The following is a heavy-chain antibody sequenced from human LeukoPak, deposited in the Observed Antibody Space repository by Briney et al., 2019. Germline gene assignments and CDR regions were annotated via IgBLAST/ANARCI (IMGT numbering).Heavy chain of an antibody. J-gene: IGHJ4*02. CDR2: INHSGST. D-gene: IGHD1-26*01. CDR3: ARLNYYGFDY. V-gene: IGHV4-34*01. Sequence: PSETLSLTSAVYGGSFSGYYWSWIRQPPGKGLEWIGEINHSGSTNYNPSLKSRVTISVDTSKNQFSLKLSSVTAADTAVYYCARLNYYGFDYWGQGTLVTFSS. CDR1: GGSFSGYY.